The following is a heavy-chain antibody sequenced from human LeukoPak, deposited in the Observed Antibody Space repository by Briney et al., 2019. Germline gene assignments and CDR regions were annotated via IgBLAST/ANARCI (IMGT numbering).Heavy chain of an antibody. Sequence: GESLKISCNGSGYXFTTYWIGWVRQMPGKGLEWVGIINPGDSDPRYRPSFQGQVTISADKSISTAYLQWSSLKASDTAMYYCARHGLGSSWFGFDYWGQGTLVTVSS. V-gene: IGHV5-51*01. J-gene: IGHJ4*02. D-gene: IGHD6-13*01. CDR2: INPGDSDP. CDR3: ARHGLGSSWFGFDY. CDR1: GYXFTTYW.